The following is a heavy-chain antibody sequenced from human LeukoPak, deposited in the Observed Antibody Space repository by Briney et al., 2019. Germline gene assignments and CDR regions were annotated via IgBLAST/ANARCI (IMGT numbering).Heavy chain of an antibody. Sequence: KPSETLSLTCTVSGGSISSYYWNWIRQPPGKGLEWIGYIYYSGSPNYNPSLESRVTISLDTSKNQFSLKLSSVTAADTAVYYCARQTYCASFYYNNLNWFDPWGQGTLVTVSS. J-gene: IGHJ5*02. CDR2: IYYSGSP. CDR1: GGSISSYY. D-gene: IGHD2-2*01. V-gene: IGHV4-59*08. CDR3: ARQTYCASFYYNNLNWFDP.